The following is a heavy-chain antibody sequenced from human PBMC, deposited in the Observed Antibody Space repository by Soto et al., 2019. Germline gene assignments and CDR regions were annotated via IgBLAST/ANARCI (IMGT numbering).Heavy chain of an antibody. V-gene: IGHV4-59*08. CDR3: ARAKAPLYSSSWYWFDP. D-gene: IGHD6-13*01. J-gene: IGHJ5*02. CDR2: IYYSGST. Sequence: SETLSLTCTVSGGSISSYYWSWIRQPPGKGLEWIGYIYYSGSTNYNPSLKSRVTISVDTSKNQFSLKLSSVTAADTAVYYCARAKAPLYSSSWYWFDPWGQGTLVTV. CDR1: GGSISSYY.